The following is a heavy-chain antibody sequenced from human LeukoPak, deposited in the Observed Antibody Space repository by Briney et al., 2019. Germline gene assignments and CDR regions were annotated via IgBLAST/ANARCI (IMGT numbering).Heavy chain of an antibody. CDR1: GGSISSNY. D-gene: IGHD2-2*01. CDR2: LSHSGSS. CDR3: ARARYANAWYAFDI. V-gene: IGHV4-59*01. J-gene: IGHJ3*02. Sequence: SETLSLTCTISGGSISSNYWSWIRRPPGRGLEWVAYLSHSGSSDSNPSLTSRVTTLVDTSKNQFSLKLTSVTAADTAVYYCARARYANAWYAFDIWGHGTMVTVSS.